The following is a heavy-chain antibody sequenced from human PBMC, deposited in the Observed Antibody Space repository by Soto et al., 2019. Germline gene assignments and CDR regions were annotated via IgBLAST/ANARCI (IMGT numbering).Heavy chain of an antibody. Sequence: PGESLKISCNDSGYSFTTYWITWVRQMPGKGLEWMGKIDPSDSYTNYSPSFQGHVTISADKSISTAYLQWSSLKASDTAMYYCARPTLPLGGAHDGHDAFDIWGQGTMVTVSS. CDR1: GYSFTTYW. J-gene: IGHJ3*02. CDR2: IDPSDSYT. CDR3: ARPTLPLGGAHDGHDAFDI. D-gene: IGHD3-16*01. V-gene: IGHV5-10-1*01.